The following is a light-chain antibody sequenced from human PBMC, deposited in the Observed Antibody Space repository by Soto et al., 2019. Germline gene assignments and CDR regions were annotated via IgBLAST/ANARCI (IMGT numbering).Light chain of an antibody. CDR1: QSVSSSY. CDR2: GAF. J-gene: IGKJ1*01. CDR3: EQYGSLQWT. Sequence: EIVLTQSPGTLSLSPGERATLSCRASQSVSSSYLAWYQQKPGQAPRLLIYGAFSRATGIPDRFSGSGSGTDFTLSISRRALEDFAVYYCEQYGSLQWTYGQRTKVEIK. V-gene: IGKV3-20*01.